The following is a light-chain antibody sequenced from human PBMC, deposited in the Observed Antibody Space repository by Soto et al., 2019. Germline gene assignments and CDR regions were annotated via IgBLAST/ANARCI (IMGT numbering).Light chain of an antibody. CDR2: EVT. V-gene: IGLV2-23*02. CDR1: RSEVGSYNL. J-gene: IGLJ1*01. Sequence: QSALTQPASVSGSPGQSVTISCTGTRSEVGSYNLVSWYQQHPGEAPKLMIYEVTKRPSGVSYRFSGSKSGNTASLTISGLQADDEADYNCCSYAGSSTYVCGTGTKVTV. CDR3: CSYAGSSTYV.